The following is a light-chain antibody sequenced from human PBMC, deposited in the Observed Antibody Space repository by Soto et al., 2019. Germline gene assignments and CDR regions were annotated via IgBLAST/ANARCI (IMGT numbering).Light chain of an antibody. Sequence: EIVLTQSPGTLSLSPGERATLSCRASQSVSSNYIAWYQQKPGQAPRLLIYGASSRAAGIPDRFSGSGSGTDFTLTISRLEPEDFAVYYCQQYGNSLFPFGPGTKVDIK. CDR2: GAS. V-gene: IGKV3-20*01. CDR3: QQYGNSLFP. J-gene: IGKJ3*01. CDR1: QSVSSNY.